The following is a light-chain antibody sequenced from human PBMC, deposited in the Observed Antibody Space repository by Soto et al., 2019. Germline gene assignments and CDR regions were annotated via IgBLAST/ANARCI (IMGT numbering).Light chain of an antibody. CDR1: QSVSSY. CDR2: DAS. V-gene: IGKV3-11*01. J-gene: IGKJ3*01. CDR3: QQRSNWPLT. Sequence: EIVLTQSPATLSLSPGERATLSCRASQSVSSYLAWYQQKPGQAPRLLIYDASNRATGIPARFSGSGAGTVFTLTISSLEPEDFAVYYCQQRSNWPLTFGPGTKVDIK.